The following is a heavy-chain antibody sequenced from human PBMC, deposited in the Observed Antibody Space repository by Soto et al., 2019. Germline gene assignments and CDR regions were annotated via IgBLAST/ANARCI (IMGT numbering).Heavy chain of an antibody. CDR2: VGGNSVST. CDR1: GFTFSSSA. V-gene: IGHV3-23*01. D-gene: IGHD6-6*01. Sequence: EVRLLESGGDLIQPGGSLRLSCAASGFTFSSSAMSWVRQAPDKGLEWGSAVGGNSVSTFYADSVKGRFTISKDSSKNTLFLQVNSVRAEDTAVYYCANASGSSHLWCYESLDVGVKGTKVTVS. J-gene: IGHJ6*03. CDR3: ANASGSSHLWCYESLDV.